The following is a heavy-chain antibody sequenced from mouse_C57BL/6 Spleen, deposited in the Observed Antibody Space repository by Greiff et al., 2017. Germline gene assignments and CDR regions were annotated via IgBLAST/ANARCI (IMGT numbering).Heavy chain of an antibody. Sequence: QVQLQQSGPELVKPGASVKISCKASGYAFSSSWMNWVKQRPGKGLEWIGRIYPGDGDTNYNGKFKGKATLTADKSSSTAYMQLSSLTSEDSAVYFCATYDYDGEAYWGQGTLVTVSA. D-gene: IGHD2-4*01. V-gene: IGHV1-82*01. J-gene: IGHJ3*01. CDR1: GYAFSSSW. CDR2: IYPGDGDT. CDR3: ATYDYDGEAY.